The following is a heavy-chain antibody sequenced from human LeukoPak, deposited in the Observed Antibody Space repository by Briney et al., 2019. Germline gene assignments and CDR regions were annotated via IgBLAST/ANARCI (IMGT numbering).Heavy chain of an antibody. J-gene: IGHJ4*02. Sequence: GGSLRLSCAASGFTFSSYGMHWVRQAPGKGLEWVAVIWYDGSNKYYADSVKGRFTISRDNSKNTLYLQMNSLRAEDTAVYYCARDMLAARPLALDSWGQGTLVTVSS. V-gene: IGHV3-33*01. CDR3: ARDMLAARPLALDS. CDR2: IWYDGSNK. D-gene: IGHD6-6*01. CDR1: GFTFSSYG.